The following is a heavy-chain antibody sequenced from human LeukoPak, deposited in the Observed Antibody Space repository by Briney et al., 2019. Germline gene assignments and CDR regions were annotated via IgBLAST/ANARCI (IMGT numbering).Heavy chain of an antibody. CDR2: IYYSGST. D-gene: IGHD2-2*01. J-gene: IGHJ1*01. CDR1: GGSISSGGYY. CDR3: ARVVVPAATAEYFQH. Sequence: PSQTLSLTCTVSGGSISSGGYYWSSIRQHPGKGLEWIGYIYYSGSTYYNPSRKSRVTISVDTSKNQFSLKLSSVTAADTAVYYCARVVVPAATAEYFQHWGQGTLVTVSS. V-gene: IGHV4-31*03.